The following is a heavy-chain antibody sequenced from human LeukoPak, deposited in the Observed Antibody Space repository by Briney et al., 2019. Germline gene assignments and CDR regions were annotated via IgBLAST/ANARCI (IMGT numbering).Heavy chain of an antibody. CDR2: INPSGGST. D-gene: IGHD6-13*01. CDR1: GYTFTSYY. Sequence: ASVKVSCKASGYTFTSYYMHWVRQAPGQGLEWMGIINPSGGSTSYTQKFQGRVTITADESTSTAYMELSSLRSEDTAVYYCARGYSSSWYLGFDYWGQGTLVTVSS. V-gene: IGHV1-46*01. J-gene: IGHJ4*02. CDR3: ARGYSSSWYLGFDY.